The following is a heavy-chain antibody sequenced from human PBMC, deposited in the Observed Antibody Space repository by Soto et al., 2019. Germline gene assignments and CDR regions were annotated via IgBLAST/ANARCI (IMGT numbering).Heavy chain of an antibody. D-gene: IGHD2-2*01. V-gene: IGHV3-23*01. CDR1: GFTFSSYA. Sequence: GGSLRLSCAASGFTFSSYAMSWVRQAPGKGLEWVSAISGSGGSTYYADSVKGRFTISRDNSKNTLYLQMNSLRAEDTAVYYCAKDIVVVPAATGSYFDYWGQGTLVTVSS. CDR3: AKDIVVVPAATGSYFDY. CDR2: ISGSGGST. J-gene: IGHJ4*02.